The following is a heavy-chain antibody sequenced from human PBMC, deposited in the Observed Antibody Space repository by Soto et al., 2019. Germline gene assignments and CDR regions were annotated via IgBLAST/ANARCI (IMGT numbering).Heavy chain of an antibody. CDR1: GGSFSGYY. V-gene: IGHV4-34*01. CDR2: INHSGST. D-gene: IGHD6-13*01. Sequence: SETLSLTCAVYGGSFSGYYWSWIRQPPGKGLEWIGEINHSGSTNYNPSLKSRVTISVDTSKNQFSLKLSSVTAAGTAVYYCARGGQQLKYGMDVSGQGTTVTVSS. CDR3: ARGGQQLKYGMDV. J-gene: IGHJ6*02.